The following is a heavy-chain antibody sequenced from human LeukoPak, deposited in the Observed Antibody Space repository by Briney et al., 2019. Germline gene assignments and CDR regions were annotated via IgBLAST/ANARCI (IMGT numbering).Heavy chain of an antibody. CDR3: ARDLGVVVAATGWFDP. CDR1: GGSISSYY. Sequence: PSETLSLTCTVSGGSISSYYWSWIRQPPGKGLEWIGYIYYSGSTNYNPSLKSRVTISVDTSKNQFSLKLSSVTAADTAVYYCARDLGVVVAATGWFDPWGQGTLVTVSS. CDR2: IYYSGST. D-gene: IGHD2-15*01. V-gene: IGHV4-59*01. J-gene: IGHJ5*02.